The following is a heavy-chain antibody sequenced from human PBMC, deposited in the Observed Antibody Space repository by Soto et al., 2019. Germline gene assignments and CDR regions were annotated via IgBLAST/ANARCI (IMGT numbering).Heavy chain of an antibody. Sequence: QVQLVQSGAEVKKPGASVKVSCKASGYTFTGYYMHWVRQAPGQGLEWMGWINPNSGGTKYPQKFQGRVTMTRATSITTVYMSLTGLKSDDTAVYYCARDLTKGGGSAGFDYWGQGTLVAVSS. CDR2: INPNSGGT. V-gene: IGHV1-2*02. D-gene: IGHD2-15*01. CDR3: ARDLTKGGGSAGFDY. CDR1: GYTFTGYY. J-gene: IGHJ4*02.